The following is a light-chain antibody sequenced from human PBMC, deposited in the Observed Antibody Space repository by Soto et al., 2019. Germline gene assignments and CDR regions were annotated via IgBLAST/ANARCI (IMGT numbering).Light chain of an antibody. CDR1: QTVRNNY. Sequence: VLTQSPGTLSLSPGERATLSCRASQTVRNNYLAWYQQNPGQAPRLLIYDASSRATGIPDRFSGGGSGTDFTLTISRLEPEDCAVDYCQQFSSYPLTFGGGTKVDIK. J-gene: IGKJ4*01. CDR2: DAS. CDR3: QQFSSYPLT. V-gene: IGKV3-20*01.